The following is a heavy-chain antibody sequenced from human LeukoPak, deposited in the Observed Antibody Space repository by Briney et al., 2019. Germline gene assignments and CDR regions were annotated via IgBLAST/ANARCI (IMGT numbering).Heavy chain of an antibody. Sequence: SVKVSCKASGGTFSSYAISWVRQAPGQGLEWMGGIIPIFGTANYAQKFQGRVTITADESTSTAYMELSSLRSEDTAVYYCAKTGAQDPYYFDYWGQGTLVTVSS. CDR1: GGTFSSYA. CDR3: AKTGAQDPYYFDY. D-gene: IGHD1-1*01. J-gene: IGHJ4*02. V-gene: IGHV1-69*13. CDR2: IIPIFGTA.